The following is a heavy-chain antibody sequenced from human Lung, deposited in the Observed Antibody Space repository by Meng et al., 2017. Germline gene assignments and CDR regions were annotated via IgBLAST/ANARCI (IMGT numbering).Heavy chain of an antibody. CDR1: GGSIGSRSC. J-gene: IGHJ5*02. CDR2: IYHSGRT. CDR3: VRGGQDQAYYDFWSGPFDP. V-gene: IGHV4-4*03. Sequence: APDLVNPQGPLPLRCCVFGGSIGSRSCGSWVRQAPGKGLEWIGEIYHSGRTNYNPSPESRVTISLDKSQNHFSLKVKSATAADTAVYYCVRGGQDQAYYDFWSGPFDPWGQGTLVTVFS. D-gene: IGHD3-3*01.